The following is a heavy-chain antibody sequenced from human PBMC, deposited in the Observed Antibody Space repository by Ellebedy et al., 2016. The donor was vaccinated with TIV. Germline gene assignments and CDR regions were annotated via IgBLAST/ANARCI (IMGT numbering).Heavy chain of an antibody. V-gene: IGHV3-11*01. J-gene: IGHJ3*01. CDR2: ITNRGDTI. CDR1: GFTFSDYY. D-gene: IGHD3-16*01. CDR3: ARDRLKGDAFDL. Sequence: GGSLRLSCAASGFTFSDYYMSWIRRAPGKGLEWLSYITNRGDTIYSADSVKGRFTVSWDNARKSLFLQMNSLRAEDTAIYYCARDRLKGDAFDLWGQGTMVTVSS.